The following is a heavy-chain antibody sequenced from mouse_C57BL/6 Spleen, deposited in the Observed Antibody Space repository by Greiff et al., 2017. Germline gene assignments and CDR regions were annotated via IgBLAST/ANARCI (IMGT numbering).Heavy chain of an antibody. D-gene: IGHD1-1*01. J-gene: IGHJ2*01. CDR3: ANYSGSLSSFDY. CDR1: GYTFTSYW. V-gene: IGHV1-50*01. CDR2: IDPSDSYT. Sequence: QVQLQQPGAELVKPGASVKLSCKASGYTFTSYWMQWVKQRPGQGLEWIGEIDPSDSYTNYNQKFKGKATLTVDTSSSTAYMQLSSLTSEDSAVYYCANYSGSLSSFDYWGQGTTLTVSS.